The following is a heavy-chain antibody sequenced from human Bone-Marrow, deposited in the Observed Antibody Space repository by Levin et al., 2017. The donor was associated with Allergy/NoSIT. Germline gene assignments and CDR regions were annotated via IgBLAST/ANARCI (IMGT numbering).Heavy chain of an antibody. D-gene: IGHD3-22*01. J-gene: IGHJ6*02. CDR3: ARDRGYYDSSGYYKLRVYYYYYGMDV. V-gene: IGHV3-33*01. CDR1: GFTFSSYG. CDR2: IWYDGSNK. Sequence: SCAASGFTFSSYGMHWVRQAPGKGLEWVAVIWYDGSNKYYADSVKGRFTISRDNSKNTLYLQMNSLRAEDTAVYYCARDRGYYDSSGYYKLRVYYYYYGMDVWGQGTTVTVSS.